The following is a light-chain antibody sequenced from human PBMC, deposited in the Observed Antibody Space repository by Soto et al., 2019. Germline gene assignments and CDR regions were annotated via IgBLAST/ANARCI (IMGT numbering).Light chain of an antibody. J-gene: IGKJ1*01. CDR3: QQYNSYSLT. CDR1: QTISSW. V-gene: IGKV1-5*01. CDR2: AAS. Sequence: DIQMTQSPSTLSGSVGDRVTITCRASQTISSWLAWYQQKPGKAPKLLIYAASTLQRGVPSRFSGSASGTDFTLTISRLEPDDFATYYCQQYNSYSLTFGQGTKVDI.